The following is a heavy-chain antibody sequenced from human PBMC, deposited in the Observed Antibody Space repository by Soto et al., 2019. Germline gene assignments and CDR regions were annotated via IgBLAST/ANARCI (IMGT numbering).Heavy chain of an antibody. CDR2: ISRSGTT. CDR3: TKRGDCPGDCNLNYYDS. Sequence: SETLSLTCTVSGGSVSSSNWWSWVRQSPGKGLEWIGEISRSGTTNYNPSLKSRVTISADTSKNQFSLQLTSMTAADTAIYYCTKRGDCPGDCNLNYYDSWGQGTQVTVSS. CDR1: GGSVSSSNW. D-gene: IGHD2-21*01. J-gene: IGHJ4*02. V-gene: IGHV4-4*02.